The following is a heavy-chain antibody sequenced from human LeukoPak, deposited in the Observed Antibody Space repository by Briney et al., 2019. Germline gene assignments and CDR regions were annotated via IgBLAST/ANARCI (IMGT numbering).Heavy chain of an antibody. V-gene: IGHV4-59*02. CDR2: IYYSGSA. CDR3: ARLLPEKNLNGGYGRPYWYFYL. D-gene: IGHD5-12*01. Sequence: GSLRLSCAASGFTVISNYMSWIRQPPGKGLEWIGYIYYSGSANYNPSLKSRVTISVDTSKNQFSLKLSSVTAADTAVYYCARLLPEKNLNGGYGRPYWYFYLWGRGTLVTVSS. J-gene: IGHJ2*01. CDR1: GFTVISNY.